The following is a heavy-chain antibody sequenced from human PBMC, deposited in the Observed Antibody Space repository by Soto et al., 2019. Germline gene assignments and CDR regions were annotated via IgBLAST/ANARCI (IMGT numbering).Heavy chain of an antibody. D-gene: IGHD2-15*01. CDR2: ISGSGGST. Sequence: EVQLLESGGGLVQPGGSLRLSCAASGFTFSSYAMSWVRQAPGKGLEWVSAISGSGGSTYYADSVKGRFTISRDNSKNTLYMQMNSLRAEDTAVYYCAKDIWYCSGGSSYPGRMPSVFKYGMDVCGQGTTVTVSS. J-gene: IGHJ6*02. CDR1: GFTFSSYA. CDR3: AKDIWYCSGGSSYPGRMPSVFKYGMDV. V-gene: IGHV3-23*01.